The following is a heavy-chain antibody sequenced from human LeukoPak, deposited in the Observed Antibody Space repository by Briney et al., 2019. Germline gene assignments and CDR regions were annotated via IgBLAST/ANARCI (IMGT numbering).Heavy chain of an antibody. V-gene: IGHV3-30-3*01. D-gene: IGHD5-12*01. CDR2: ISYDGSNK. CDR3: ARDGMGYDY. CDR1: GFTFSSYA. Sequence: GGSLRLSCAASGFTFSSYAMHWVRQAPGKGLEWVAVISYDGSNKYYADSVKGRFTISRDNSKNTLYPQMNSLRAEDTAVYYCARDGMGYDYWGQGTLVTVSS. J-gene: IGHJ4*02.